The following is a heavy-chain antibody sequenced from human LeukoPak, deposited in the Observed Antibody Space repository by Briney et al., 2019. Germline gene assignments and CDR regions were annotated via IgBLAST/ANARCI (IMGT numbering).Heavy chain of an antibody. J-gene: IGHJ4*02. CDR3: ARGSQYGRFDY. Sequence: SETLSLTCAVYGGSFSGYYWSWIRQPPGKGLEWIGEINHSGSTNYNPSLKSRVTISVDTSKNQFSLKLSSVTAADTAVYYCARGSQYGRFDYWGQGTLVTVSS. CDR2: INHSGST. CDR1: GGSFSGYY. V-gene: IGHV4-34*01. D-gene: IGHD1-26*01.